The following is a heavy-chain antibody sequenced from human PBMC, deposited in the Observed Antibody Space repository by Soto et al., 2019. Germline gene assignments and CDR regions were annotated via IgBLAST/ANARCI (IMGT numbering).Heavy chain of an antibody. CDR2: IRTKVNDYAT. D-gene: IGHD4-17*01. CDR3: TRPNDSGDYDWYFDL. J-gene: IGHJ2*01. Sequence: QLVESGGGLVQPGGSLKLSCAASGFTFSDSALHWVRLASGKGLEWVGRIRTKVNDYATIYAASVRGRFTISRDDSRNTADLQMDSLKIEDTAIYYCTRPNDSGDYDWYFDLWGRGTLVTVSS. V-gene: IGHV3-73*02. CDR1: GFTFSDSA.